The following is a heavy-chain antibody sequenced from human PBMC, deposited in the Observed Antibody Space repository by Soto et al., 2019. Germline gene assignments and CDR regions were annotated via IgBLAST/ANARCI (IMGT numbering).Heavy chain of an antibody. CDR1: GFSFSSYW. CDR3: ARDDRYSGRFDY. Sequence: EVQLEESGGGLVQPGGSLRLSCAASGFSFSSYWMSWVRQAPGKGPEWVAIVSSDGRDKTYADSVKGRFTISRDNAENSLFLQMNRMRAHDTAVYYWARDDRYSGRFDYWGQGALVTVSS. V-gene: IGHV3-7*01. CDR2: VSSDGRDK. D-gene: IGHD3-16*02. J-gene: IGHJ4*02.